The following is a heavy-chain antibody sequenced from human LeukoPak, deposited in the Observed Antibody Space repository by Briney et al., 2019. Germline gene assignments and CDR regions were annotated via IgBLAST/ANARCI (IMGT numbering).Heavy chain of an antibody. D-gene: IGHD3-3*01. CDR3: ARGVESYDFRGEYYLYYYMDV. CDR1: GYTFTSYG. V-gene: IGHV1-18*01. CDR2: ISAYNGNT. Sequence: ASVKVSCKASGYTFTSYGISWVRQAPGQGLEWMGWISAYNGNTNYAQKLQGRVTMTTDTSTSTAYMELRSLRSDDTAVYYFARGVESYDFRGEYYLYYYMDVWGKGTTVTVSS. J-gene: IGHJ6*03.